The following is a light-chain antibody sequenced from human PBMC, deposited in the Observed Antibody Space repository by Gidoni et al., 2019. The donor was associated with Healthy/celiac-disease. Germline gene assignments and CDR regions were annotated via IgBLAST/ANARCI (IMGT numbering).Light chain of an antibody. V-gene: IGLV3-19*01. CDR2: GKN. CDR3: NSRDSSGNQV. J-gene: IGLJ3*02. Sequence: SSELTQDPAVSVALGQTVRITCQGDSLRSYYASWYQQKPGQAPVLVIYGKNNQPSGIPDRFSGSSSGNTASLTITGAQAEDEADYYCNSRDSSGNQVFGGGTKLTVL. CDR1: SLRSYY.